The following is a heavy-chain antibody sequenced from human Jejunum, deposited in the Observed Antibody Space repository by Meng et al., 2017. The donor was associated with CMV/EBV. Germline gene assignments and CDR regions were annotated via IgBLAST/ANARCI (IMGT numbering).Heavy chain of an antibody. D-gene: IGHD3-3*01. Sequence: NRWVGGGRGEGGEGMGWRGRIKRDTDYAKKFQGRVGLATDTSTNTACMEMRNMRSDDTAVYYCARGITTFGVPMHFDSWGQGTRVTVSS. J-gene: IGHJ4*02. CDR3: ARGITTFGVPMHFDS. V-gene: IGHV1-18*01. CDR2: RGRIKRDT.